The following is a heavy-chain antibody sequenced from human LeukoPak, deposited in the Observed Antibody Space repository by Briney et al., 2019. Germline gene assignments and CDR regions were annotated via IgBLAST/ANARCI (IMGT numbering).Heavy chain of an antibody. CDR3: ASNVEMTNMDV. D-gene: IGHD5-24*01. CDR1: GYTFIGYY. Sequence: SVKVSCKASGYTFIGYYMQWVRQAPGQGLEWMGGINPNSGGTNYAQKFQGRVPMTRDTSISTAYVYVSSLRSDDSAVYYCASNVEMTNMDVWGKGTTVTVSS. CDR2: INPNSGGT. J-gene: IGHJ6*03. V-gene: IGHV1-2*02.